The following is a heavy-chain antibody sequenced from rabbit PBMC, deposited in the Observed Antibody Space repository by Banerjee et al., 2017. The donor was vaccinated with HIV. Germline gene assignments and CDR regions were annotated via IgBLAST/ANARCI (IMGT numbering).Heavy chain of an antibody. J-gene: IGHJ4*01. CDR1: GFSFSAGYF. CDR3: ARETGNYGDYYL. D-gene: IGHD2-1*01. Sequence: QGQLEVSGGDLFKPEGSLTLTCTASGFSFSAGYFMNWVRQAPGKGLEWIACINTGDGTTYYASWAKGRFTISKTSATTGTLQMTRLTAADTATYFCARETGNYGDYYLWGPGTLVTVS. CDR2: INTGDGTT. V-gene: IGHV1S45*01.